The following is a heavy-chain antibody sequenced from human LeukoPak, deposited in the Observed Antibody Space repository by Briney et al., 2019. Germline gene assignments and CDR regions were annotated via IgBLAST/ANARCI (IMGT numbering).Heavy chain of an antibody. J-gene: IGHJ6*03. D-gene: IGHD6-19*01. CDR3: ARGWNDPSGWPNRYYYYMDI. CDR1: GGSFSGYY. V-gene: IGHV4-34*01. CDR2: INHSGST. Sequence: SETLSLTCAVYGGSFSGYYWSWIRQPPGKGLEWIGEINHSGSTNYNPSLKSRVTISVDTSKNQFSLKLSSVTAADTAVYYCARGWNDPSGWPNRYYYYMDIWGKGTTV.